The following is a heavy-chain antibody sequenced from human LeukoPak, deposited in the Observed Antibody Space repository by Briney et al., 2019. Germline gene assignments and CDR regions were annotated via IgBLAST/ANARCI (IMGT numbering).Heavy chain of an antibody. D-gene: IGHD3-10*01. CDR1: GFTFNKYW. CDR3: ARSKAGGY. Sequence: GGCLRLSCAASGFTFNKYWMTWGRHAPGGGGEWVANVNQDGTEKYYVDSVKGRFNISRDNAKNSLYLHMNSLRAEDPAVYYCARSKAGGYWGQGTLVIVST. CDR2: VNQDGTEK. V-gene: IGHV3-7*01. J-gene: IGHJ4*02.